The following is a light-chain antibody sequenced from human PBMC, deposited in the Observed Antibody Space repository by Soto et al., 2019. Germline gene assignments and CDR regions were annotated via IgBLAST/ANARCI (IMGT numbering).Light chain of an antibody. CDR3: QSYDSSLSAVV. J-gene: IGLJ2*01. Sequence: QSVLTQPPSVSGAPGQRVTISCTGSSSNIGAGFDVYWYQHLPGTAPKLLIYDNTNRPSGVPDRFSGSKSGTSASLAITGLQAEDEADYYCQSYDSSLSAVVFGGVIQLTVL. CDR1: SSNIGAGFD. V-gene: IGLV1-40*01. CDR2: DNT.